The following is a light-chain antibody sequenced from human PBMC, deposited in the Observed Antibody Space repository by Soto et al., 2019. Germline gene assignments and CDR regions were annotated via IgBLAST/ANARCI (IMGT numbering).Light chain of an antibody. CDR3: QQYGTSLWT. Sequence: EIVLTQSPGTLSLSPGERATLSCRASQSVSSSFLSWYQQKPGQPPRLLIYSASGRATGIPDRFSGSGSGRDFTLTISRLEPEDFAVYYCQQYGTSLWTFGQGTKVDIK. J-gene: IGKJ1*01. CDR1: QSVSSSF. V-gene: IGKV3-20*01. CDR2: SAS.